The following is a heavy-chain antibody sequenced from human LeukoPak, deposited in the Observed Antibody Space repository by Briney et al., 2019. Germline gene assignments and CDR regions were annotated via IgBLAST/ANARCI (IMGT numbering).Heavy chain of an antibody. V-gene: IGHV3-7*01. CDR3: ARHPYYYDSSGYREYFQH. D-gene: IGHD3-22*01. J-gene: IGHJ1*01. CDR1: GFTFSSEW. CDR2: IKQDGSEK. Sequence: GGSLRLSCAASGFTFSSEWMSWVRQAPGKGLEWVANIKQDGSEKYYVDSVKGRFTISRDNAKNSLYLQMNSLRAEDTAVYYCARHPYYYDSSGYREYFQHGGQGTLVTVSA.